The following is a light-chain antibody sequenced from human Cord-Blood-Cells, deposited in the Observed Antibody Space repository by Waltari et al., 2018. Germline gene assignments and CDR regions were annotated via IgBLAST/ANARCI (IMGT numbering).Light chain of an antibody. V-gene: IGLV2-23*01. CDR1: SSDAGTYNL. CDR2: ESS. J-gene: IGLJ3*02. Sequence: HSALTQPASVSGSPGQPITISCTGTSSDAGTYNLVFWYQPHPCKAHKLMIYESSKRPSGVSSRFSGSKAGNTASLTIAGLQAEEEADYYCCSYAGSSTLVFGGGTKLTVL. CDR3: CSYAGSSTLV.